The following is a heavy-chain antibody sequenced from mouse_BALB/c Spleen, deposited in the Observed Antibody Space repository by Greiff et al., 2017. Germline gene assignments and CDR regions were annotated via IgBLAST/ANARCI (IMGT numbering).Heavy chain of an antibody. D-gene: IGHD2-3*01. CDR3: ARGGLLRRFAY. V-gene: IGHV3-2*02. Sequence: EVKLVESGPGLVKPSQSLSLTCTVTGYSITSDYAWNWIRQFPGNKLEWMGYISYSGSTSYNPSLKSRISITRDTSKNQFFLQLNSVTTEDTATYYCARGGLLRRFAYWGQGTLVTVSA. J-gene: IGHJ3*01. CDR1: GYSITSDYA. CDR2: ISYSGST.